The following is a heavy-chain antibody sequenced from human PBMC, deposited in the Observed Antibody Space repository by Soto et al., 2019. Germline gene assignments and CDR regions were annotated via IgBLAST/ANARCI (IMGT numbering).Heavy chain of an antibody. D-gene: IGHD2-15*01. Sequence: EVQLVASGGGLVKPGGSLTLSCAASGFSFSNVWMSWVRQAPGKGLEWVGHIKSKSVGGTTDYTAPAKGRFTISRDDSKGSLYLQINSLKTEDTAVYYCPTYSTPTFCDGGPCNSVQTKIHDSWGEGILVTVSS. V-gene: IGHV3-15*01. CDR2: IKSKSVGGTT. CDR3: PTYSTPTFCDGGPCNSVQTKIHDS. CDR1: GFSFSNVW. J-gene: IGHJ4*02.